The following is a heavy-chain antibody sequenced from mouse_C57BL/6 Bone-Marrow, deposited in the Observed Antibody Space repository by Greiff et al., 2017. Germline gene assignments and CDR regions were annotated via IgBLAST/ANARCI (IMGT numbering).Heavy chain of an antibody. CDR2: ISNGGGST. J-gene: IGHJ4*01. CDR3: ASGDY. Sequence: DVHLVESGGGLVQPGGSLKLSCAASGFTFRDYYMYWVRQTPEKRLEWVAYISNGGGSTYYPDTVKGRFTISRDNAKNTLYLQMSRLKADDTAMYYCASGDYWGQGTSVTVSS. V-gene: IGHV5-12*01. CDR1: GFTFRDYY.